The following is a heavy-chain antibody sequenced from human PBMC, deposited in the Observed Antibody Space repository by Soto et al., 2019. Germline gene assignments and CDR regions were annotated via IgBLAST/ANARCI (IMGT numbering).Heavy chain of an antibody. Sequence: QVQMVQSGAEVKKPGASVKVSCKASGHTFTGHHMHWVRQAPGQGLEWMGLIDLDIGDTKYAQKLQGGVTSTSDTSITTAYMELRGLRSDATAVYYCALEPTGTAGFDYWGQGTLVTVSS. CDR2: IDLDIGDT. CDR3: ALEPTGTAGFDY. J-gene: IGHJ4*02. D-gene: IGHD2-21*02. CDR1: GHTFTGHH. V-gene: IGHV1-2*02.